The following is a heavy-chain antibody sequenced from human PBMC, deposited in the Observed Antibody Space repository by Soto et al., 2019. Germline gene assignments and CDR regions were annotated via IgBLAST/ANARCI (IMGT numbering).Heavy chain of an antibody. CDR3: ARATGTIFGVVIAGFDP. D-gene: IGHD3-3*01. CDR1: GYTITGYY. CDR2: INPNSGGT. J-gene: IGHJ5*02. V-gene: IGHV1-2*04. Sequence: QVQLVQSGAEVKQPGASVKVSCKASGYTITGYYMHWVRQAPEQGLERMGWINPNSGGTNYAQKFQGWVTMTRDTSISTAYMELSRLRSGDTAVYFFARATGTIFGVVIAGFDPWGQGTLVTVSS.